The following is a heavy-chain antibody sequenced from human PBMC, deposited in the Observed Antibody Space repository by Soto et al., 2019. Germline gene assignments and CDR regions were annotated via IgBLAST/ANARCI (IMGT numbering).Heavy chain of an antibody. Sequence: GGSLRLSCAASGFTFSSYGMPWVRQAPGKGLEWVAVISYDGSNKYYADSVKGRFTISRDNSKNTLYLQMNSLRAEDTAVYYCSKYQNDVRYGMYVWGRGTTVTGSS. V-gene: IGHV3-30*18. CDR3: SKYQNDVRYGMYV. CDR1: GFTFSSYG. D-gene: IGHD1-1*01. J-gene: IGHJ6*02. CDR2: ISYDGSNK.